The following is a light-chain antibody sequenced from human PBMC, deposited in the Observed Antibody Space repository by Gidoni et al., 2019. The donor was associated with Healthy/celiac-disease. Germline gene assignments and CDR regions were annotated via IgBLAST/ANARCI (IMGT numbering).Light chain of an antibody. V-gene: IGKV3-11*01. CDR2: DAS. J-gene: IGKJ4*01. CDR1: QSVSSY. Sequence: TPSSAPGERATPSCRASQSVSSYLAWYQQKPGQAPRLLIYDASNRATCIPARFSGSGSGTDFTLTISSLEPEDFAVYYCQQRSNWPPLTFGGGTKVEIK. CDR3: QQRSNWPPLT.